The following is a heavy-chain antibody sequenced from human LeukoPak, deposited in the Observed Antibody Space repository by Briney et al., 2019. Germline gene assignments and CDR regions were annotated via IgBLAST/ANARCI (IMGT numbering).Heavy chain of an antibody. CDR3: ARGVTTIDY. D-gene: IGHD4-11*01. CDR1: GGSISSGGYY. Sequence: SSQALSLTCTVSGGSISSGGYYWSWIRQPPGKGLEWIGYIYHSGSTYYNPSLKSRVTISVDRSKNQFSLKLSSVTAADTAVYYCARGVTTIDYWGQGTLVTVSS. V-gene: IGHV4-30-2*01. J-gene: IGHJ4*02. CDR2: IYHSGST.